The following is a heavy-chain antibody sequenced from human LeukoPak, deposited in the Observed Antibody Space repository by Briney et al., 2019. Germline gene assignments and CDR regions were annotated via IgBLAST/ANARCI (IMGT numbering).Heavy chain of an antibody. Sequence: SETLSLTCTVSGGSISSYSWGWIRQPPGKGLEWIGYIYYSGSTNYNPSLKSRVTISVDTSKNQFSLRLSSVTAADTAVYYCARSHSVWTSFDYWGQGTLVTVSS. CDR1: GGSISSYS. CDR2: IYYSGST. D-gene: IGHD3/OR15-3a*01. V-gene: IGHV4-59*01. J-gene: IGHJ4*02. CDR3: ARSHSVWTSFDY.